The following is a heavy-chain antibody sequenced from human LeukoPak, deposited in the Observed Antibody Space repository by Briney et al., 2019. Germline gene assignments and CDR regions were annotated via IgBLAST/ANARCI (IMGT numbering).Heavy chain of an antibody. J-gene: IGHJ4*02. D-gene: IGHD5-18*01. CDR2: ISSSGNYI. CDR1: GFTFSSYS. Sequence: EGSLSLSCAASGFTFSSYSINWVRQAPGKGLEWVSSISSSGNYIYYADSVKGRFTIYRDNAKNSLYLQMNSLRAEDTAVYYCAREYLRGYSYGYDDYWGQGTVVTVSS. V-gene: IGHV3-21*01. CDR3: AREYLRGYSYGYDDY.